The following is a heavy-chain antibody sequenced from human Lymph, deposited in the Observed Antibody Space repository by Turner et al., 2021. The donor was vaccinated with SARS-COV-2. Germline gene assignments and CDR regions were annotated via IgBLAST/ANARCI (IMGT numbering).Heavy chain of an antibody. D-gene: IGHD2-21*02. CDR3: ARGPPDFPYYFDY. J-gene: IGHJ4*02. Sequence: EEQLVESGGGLVKPGGSLRLSCAAYGFTFSSYSMNWVRQAPGKGLEWVSSITFTSSYIYYADSVKGRFTSSRDNAKNSLYLQMNSLRAEDTAVYYCARGPPDFPYYFDYWGQGTLVTVSS. V-gene: IGHV3-21*01. CDR2: ITFTSSYI. CDR1: GFTFSSYS.